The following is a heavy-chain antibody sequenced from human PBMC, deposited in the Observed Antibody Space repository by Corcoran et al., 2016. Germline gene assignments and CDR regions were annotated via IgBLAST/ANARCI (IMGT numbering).Heavy chain of an antibody. D-gene: IGHD3-3*01. Sequence: QLQLQESGPGLVKPSETLSLTCTVSGGSISSSSYYWGWIRQPPGKGLEWIGSIYYSGSTYYNPSLKSRVTISVDTSKNQFSLKLSSVTAADTAVYYCARGYYDFWSGEYNWFDPWGQGTLVTVSS. V-gene: IGHV4-39*07. CDR3: ARGYYDFWSGEYNWFDP. J-gene: IGHJ5*02. CDR1: GGSISSSSYY. CDR2: IYYSGST.